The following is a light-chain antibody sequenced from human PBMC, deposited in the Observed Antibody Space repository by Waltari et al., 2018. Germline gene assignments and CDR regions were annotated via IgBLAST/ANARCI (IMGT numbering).Light chain of an antibody. Sequence: EIVLTQSPATLSLSTGERATLSCRASQSVSSYLAWYQQRPGQAPRLLIYDASTRATGIPARFSGSGSGTDFTLTISTLEPEDFAVYYCQQRSNWPLHTFGQGTKLEIK. CDR2: DAS. J-gene: IGKJ2*01. V-gene: IGKV3-11*01. CDR1: QSVSSY. CDR3: QQRSNWPLHT.